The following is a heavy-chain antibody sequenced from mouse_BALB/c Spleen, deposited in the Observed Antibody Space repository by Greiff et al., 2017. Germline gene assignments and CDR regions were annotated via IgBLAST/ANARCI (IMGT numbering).Heavy chain of an antibody. D-gene: IGHD2-2*01. CDR2: INSNGGST. CDR1: GFTFSSYY. V-gene: IGHV5-6-2*01. Sequence: EVQLVESGGGLVKLGGSLKLSCAASGFTFSSYYMSWVRQTPEKRLELVAAINSNGGSTYYPDTVKGRFTISRDNAKNTLYLQMSSLKSEDTALYDCARREGYPYYYAMDYWGQGTSVTVSS. J-gene: IGHJ4*01. CDR3: ARREGYPYYYAMDY.